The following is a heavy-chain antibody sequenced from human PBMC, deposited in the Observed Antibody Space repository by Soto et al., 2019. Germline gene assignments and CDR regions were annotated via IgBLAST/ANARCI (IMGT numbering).Heavy chain of an antibody. CDR2: ISGSGGST. Sequence: GGSLRLSCAASGFTFSSYAMSWVRQAPGKGLEWVSAISGSGGSTYYADSVKGRFTISRDNSKNTLYLQMNSLRAEDTAVYYCVKVYAKYYDIFEDFWGQGTLVTVSS. J-gene: IGHJ4*02. D-gene: IGHD3-9*01. CDR3: VKVYAKYYDIFEDF. V-gene: IGHV3-23*01. CDR1: GFTFSSYA.